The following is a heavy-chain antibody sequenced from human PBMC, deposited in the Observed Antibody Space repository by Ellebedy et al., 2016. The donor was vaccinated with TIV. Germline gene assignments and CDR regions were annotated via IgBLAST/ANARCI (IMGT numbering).Heavy chain of an antibody. Sequence: PGGSLRLSCAASGFIFSNAWVNWVRQAPGKGLEWVSLIFSGGNTYYADSVRGRFTISRDKSKNTLHLQMNSLRAEDTAVYYCARGGTFGGYWGRGTLVTVSS. J-gene: IGHJ4*02. D-gene: IGHD2/OR15-2a*01. CDR3: ARGGTFGGY. CDR2: IFSGGNT. CDR1: GFIFSNAW. V-gene: IGHV3-66*01.